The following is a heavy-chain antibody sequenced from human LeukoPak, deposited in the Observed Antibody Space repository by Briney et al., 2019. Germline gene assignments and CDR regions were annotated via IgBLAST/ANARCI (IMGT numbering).Heavy chain of an antibody. CDR2: IYYSGST. CDR3: ARGGDILTGYSNYFDY. D-gene: IGHD3-9*01. V-gene: IGHV4-59*01. J-gene: IGHJ4*02. CDR1: GGSISSYY. Sequence: SETLSLTCTVSGGSISSYYWSWIRQPPGKGLEWIGYIYYSGSTNYNPSLKSRVTISVDTSKNQFSLKLSPVTAADTAVYYCARGGDILTGYSNYFDYWGQGTLVTVSS.